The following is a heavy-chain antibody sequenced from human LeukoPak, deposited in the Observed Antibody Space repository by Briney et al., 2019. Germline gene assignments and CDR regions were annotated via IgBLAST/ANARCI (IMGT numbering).Heavy chain of an antibody. V-gene: IGHV1-69*01. J-gene: IGHJ6*02. D-gene: IGHD5-24*01. CDR1: GGTFSSYA. CDR3: ARDLSVEMATRRYYYGMDV. CDR2: IIPIFGTA. Sequence: GASVNVSCKASGGTFSSYAISWVRQAPGQGLEWMGGIIPIFGTANYAQKFQGRVTITADESTSTAYMELSSLRSEDTAVYYCARDLSVEMATRRYYYGMDVWGQGTTVTVSS.